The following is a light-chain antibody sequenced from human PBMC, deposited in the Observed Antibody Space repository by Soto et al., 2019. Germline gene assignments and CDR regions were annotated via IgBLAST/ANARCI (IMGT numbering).Light chain of an antibody. CDR2: EVS. CDR1: SSDVGSYNR. CDR3: SSYTSSSTYV. V-gene: IGLV2-18*02. J-gene: IGLJ1*01. Sequence: QSALTQPPSVSGSPGQSVAISCTGTSSDVGSYNRVSWYQQPPGTAPKVMIYEVSNRPSGVPDRFSGSKSGNTASLTISGLQAEDETDYYCSSYTSSSTYVFGTGTKVTVL.